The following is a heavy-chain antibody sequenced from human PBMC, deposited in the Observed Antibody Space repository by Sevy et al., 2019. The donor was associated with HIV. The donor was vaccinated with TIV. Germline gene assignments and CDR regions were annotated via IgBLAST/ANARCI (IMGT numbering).Heavy chain of an antibody. CDR2: IKSKTDGGTT. J-gene: IGHJ4*02. CDR1: GFTFSNAW. Sequence: GGSLRLSCAASGFTFSNAWMSWVRQAPGKGLEWVGRIKSKTDGGTTDYAAPVKGRFTISRDDSKNTLYLQMNSLKTEDTAVYYCTTFRYCSSTSRYRPFDYRGQGTLVTVSS. D-gene: IGHD2-2*01. V-gene: IGHV3-15*01. CDR3: TTFRYCSSTSRYRPFDY.